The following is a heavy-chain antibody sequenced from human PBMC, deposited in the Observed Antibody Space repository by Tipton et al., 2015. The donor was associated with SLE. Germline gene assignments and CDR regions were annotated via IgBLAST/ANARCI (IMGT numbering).Heavy chain of an antibody. CDR3: ARHCQFYSFVY. J-gene: IGHJ4*02. V-gene: IGHV4-39*07. Sequence: TLSLTCTVSGGSISSSGYYWGWIRQPPGKGLEWIGSIFYNGNTYYSPSLKSRVTISLDTSKNQFSLKLNSVTAADTAVYYCARHCQFYSFVYWGLGTLVTVSS. CDR2: IFYNGNT. CDR1: GGSISSSGYY. D-gene: IGHD2-21*01.